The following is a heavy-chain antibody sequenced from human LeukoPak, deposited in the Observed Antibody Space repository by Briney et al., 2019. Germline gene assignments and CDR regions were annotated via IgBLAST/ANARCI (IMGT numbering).Heavy chain of an antibody. V-gene: IGHV1-69*13. CDR3: ASRGISASYCGGDCSFYYYYGMDV. CDR1: GGTFSSYA. J-gene: IGHJ6*02. D-gene: IGHD2-21*02. CDR2: IIPIFGTA. Sequence: SVKVSCKASGGTFSSYAISWVRQAPGQGLEWMGGIIPIFGTANYAQKFQGRVTITADESTSTAYMELSSLRSEDTAVYYCASRGISASYCGGDCSFYYYYGMDVWGQGTTVTVSS.